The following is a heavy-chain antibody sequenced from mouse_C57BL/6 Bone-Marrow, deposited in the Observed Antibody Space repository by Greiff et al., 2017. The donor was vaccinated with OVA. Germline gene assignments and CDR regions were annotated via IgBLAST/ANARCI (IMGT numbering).Heavy chain of an antibody. Sequence: EVHLVESGGGLVQPGGSLKLSCAASGFTFSDYYMYWVRQTPEKRLEWVAYISNGGGSTYYPDTVKGRFTISRDNAKNTLYLQMSRLKSEDTAMYYCARHLSQTLLDAMDYWSQGTSVTVSS. J-gene: IGHJ4*01. CDR3: ARHLSQTLLDAMDY. CDR1: GFTFSDYY. V-gene: IGHV5-12*01. D-gene: IGHD1-1*01. CDR2: ISNGGGST.